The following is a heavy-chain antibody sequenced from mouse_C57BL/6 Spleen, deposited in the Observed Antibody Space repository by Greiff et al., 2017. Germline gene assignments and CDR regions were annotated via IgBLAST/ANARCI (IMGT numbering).Heavy chain of an antibody. V-gene: IGHV1-62-2*01. CDR1: GYTFTEYT. Sequence: VKLVESGAELVKPGASVKLSCKASGYTFTEYTIHWVKQRSGQGLEWIGWFYPGSGSIKYNEKFKDKATLTADKSSSTVYMELSRLTSEDSAVXLCARHEEIYGSSYWYFDVWGTGTTVTVSS. CDR3: ARHEEIYGSSYWYFDV. CDR2: FYPGSGSI. D-gene: IGHD1-1*01. J-gene: IGHJ1*03.